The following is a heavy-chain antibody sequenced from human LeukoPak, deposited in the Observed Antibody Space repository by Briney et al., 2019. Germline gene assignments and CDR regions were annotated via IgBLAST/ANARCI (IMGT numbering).Heavy chain of an antibody. D-gene: IGHD3-16*01. CDR3: ARVGMVIRGRAFDY. J-gene: IGHJ4*02. V-gene: IGHV6-1*01. CDR2: TYYRSKWYN. CDR1: GDSVSSNSAA. Sequence: SQTLSLTCAISGDSVSSNSAAWNWIRQSPSRGLEWLGRTYYRSKWYNDYAVSVKSRITVNPDTSKNQFSLQLNSVTPEDTAVYYCARVGMVIRGRAFDYWGQGTLVTVSS.